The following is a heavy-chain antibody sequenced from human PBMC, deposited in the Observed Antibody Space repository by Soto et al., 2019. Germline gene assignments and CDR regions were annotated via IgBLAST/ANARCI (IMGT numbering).Heavy chain of an antibody. D-gene: IGHD6-19*01. CDR3: ARGRRSSGWYYYFDY. CDR2: ISSSSSYI. CDR1: GFTFSSYS. Sequence: PGGSLRLSCAASGFTFSSYSMNWVRQAPGKGLEWVSSISSSSSYIYYADSVKGRFTISRDNAKNSLYLQMNSLRAEDTAVYYCARGRRSSGWYYYFDYWGQGTLVTVSS. J-gene: IGHJ4*02. V-gene: IGHV3-21*01.